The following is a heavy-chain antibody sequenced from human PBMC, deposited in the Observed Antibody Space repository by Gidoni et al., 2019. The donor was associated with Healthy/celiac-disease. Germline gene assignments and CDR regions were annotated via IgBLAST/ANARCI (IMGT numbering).Heavy chain of an antibody. D-gene: IGHD6-13*01. CDR1: GGTFSSYA. Sequence: QVQLVQSGAEVKKPGSSVKVSCKASGGTFSSYAISWVRQAPGQGLEWMGRIIPILGIANYAQKFQGRVTITADKSTSTAYMELSSLRSEDTAVYYCARDAIAAAGTWWWFDPWGQGTLVTVSS. CDR3: ARDAIAAAGTWWWFDP. J-gene: IGHJ5*02. V-gene: IGHV1-69*04. CDR2: IIPILGIA.